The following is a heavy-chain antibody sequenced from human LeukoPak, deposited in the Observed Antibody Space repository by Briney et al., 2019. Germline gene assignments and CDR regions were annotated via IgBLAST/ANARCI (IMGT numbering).Heavy chain of an antibody. CDR2: IRYDGSNK. CDR3: AKDMRSSGWYFLAPYFDY. J-gene: IGHJ4*02. CDR1: GFTFSSYG. D-gene: IGHD6-19*01. V-gene: IGHV3-30*02. Sequence: PGGSLRLSCAASGFTFSSYGMHWVRQAPGKGLEWVAFIRYDGSNKYYADSVKGRFTISRDNSKNTLYLQMNSLRAEDMAVCYCAKDMRSSGWYFLAPYFDYWGQGTLVTVSS.